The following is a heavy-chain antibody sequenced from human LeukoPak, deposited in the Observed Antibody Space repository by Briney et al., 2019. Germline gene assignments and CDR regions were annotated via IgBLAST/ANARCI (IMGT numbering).Heavy chain of an antibody. CDR3: AKYIVGNSDSY. Sequence: WVSTIAGSGATTYYADSVKGRFTISRDNSKNTLYLQMNSLRAEDTAVYYCAKYIVGNSDSYWGQGTLVTVSS. J-gene: IGHJ4*02. CDR2: IAGSGATT. V-gene: IGHV3-23*01. D-gene: IGHD1-26*01.